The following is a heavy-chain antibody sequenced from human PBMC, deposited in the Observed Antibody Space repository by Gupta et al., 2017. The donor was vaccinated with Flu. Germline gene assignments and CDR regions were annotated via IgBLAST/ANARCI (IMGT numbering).Heavy chain of an antibody. CDR1: GYTFTGYY. CDR3: AREKFCHTSSCYRWGDT. CDR2: INPHSGGT. V-gene: IGHV1-2*06. D-gene: IGHD2-2*02. J-gene: IGHJ5*02. Sequence: QVQLVPSGAAVKKPGASVKVSCKASGYTFTGYYIHWVRQAPGQGLGWMGRINPHSGGTNAEQKFQGRVTMTRDTAISTAYMELSRLGADDTAVYYGAREKFCHTSSCYRWGDTWGQGTRVTVSS.